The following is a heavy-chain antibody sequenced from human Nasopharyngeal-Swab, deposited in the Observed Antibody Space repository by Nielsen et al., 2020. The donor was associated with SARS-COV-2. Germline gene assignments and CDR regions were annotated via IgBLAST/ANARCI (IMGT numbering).Heavy chain of an antibody. D-gene: IGHD6-13*01. Sequence: GGSLRLSCAASGFTFSSYAMHWARQAPGKGLEWVAVISYDGSKKYYADSVKGRFTISRDNSKNTLYLQMNSLRAEDTAVYYCARDQGSSWYTYYYYYGMDVWGQGTTVTVSS. CDR1: GFTFSSYA. CDR2: ISYDGSKK. V-gene: IGHV3-30-3*01. J-gene: IGHJ6*02. CDR3: ARDQGSSWYTYYYYYGMDV.